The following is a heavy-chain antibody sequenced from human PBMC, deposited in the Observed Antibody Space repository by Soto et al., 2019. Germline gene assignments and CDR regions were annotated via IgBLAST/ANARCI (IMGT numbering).Heavy chain of an antibody. CDR1: GFTFSSYG. V-gene: IGHV3-33*01. J-gene: IGHJ4*02. CDR3: ASSGDDGDYGYFDY. D-gene: IGHD4-17*01. Sequence: QVQLVESGGGVVQPGRSLRLSCAASGFTFSSYGMHWVRQAPGKGLEWGAVIWYDGSNKYYADSVKGRFTSSRDNSKNALYLQMNSLRAEDTAVYYCASSGDDGDYGYFDYWGQGTLVTVSS. CDR2: IWYDGSNK.